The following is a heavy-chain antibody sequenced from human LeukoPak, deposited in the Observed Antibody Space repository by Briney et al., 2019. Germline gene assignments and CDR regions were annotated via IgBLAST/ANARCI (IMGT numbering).Heavy chain of an antibody. D-gene: IGHD3-16*01. J-gene: IGHJ5*02. CDR3: AGAYRLLGGRCLIGP. Sequence: ASVTVSFTSSGYSFTDNYMHWVRQAPGQGLEWMGWINPNSGGRSSEQKFQGRVTMTRVTSITTVYMEVNWLTSDDTAMCYGAGAYRLLGGRCLIGPWVQGTLVTVSS. CDR1: GYSFTDNY. CDR2: INPNSGGR. V-gene: IGHV1-2*02.